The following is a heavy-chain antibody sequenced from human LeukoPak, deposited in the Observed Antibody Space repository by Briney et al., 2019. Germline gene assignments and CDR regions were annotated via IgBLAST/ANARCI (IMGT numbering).Heavy chain of an antibody. Sequence: EASVKVSCKASGYTFTSYGISWVRQAPGQGLEWMGWISAYNGNTNYAQKLQGRVIMTTDTSTSTAYMELRSLRSDDTAVYYCARWRRSGDYFDYWGQGTLVTVSS. J-gene: IGHJ4*02. D-gene: IGHD1-26*01. CDR2: ISAYNGNT. V-gene: IGHV1-18*01. CDR3: ARWRRSGDYFDY. CDR1: GYTFTSYG.